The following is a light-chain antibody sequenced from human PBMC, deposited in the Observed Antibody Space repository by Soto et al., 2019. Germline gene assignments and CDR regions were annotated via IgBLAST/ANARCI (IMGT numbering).Light chain of an antibody. J-gene: IGLJ1*01. CDR3: GSWDSSLSAYV. CDR2: DDN. CDR1: SSNIGGNS. Sequence: SVLTQPPSVSAAPGQKVTIYCSGSSSNIGGNSVSWYQQLPGTAPKLLIYDDNKRPSGIPDRFSGSKSGTSATLGITGFQTGDEADYYCGSWDSSLSAYVFXTGTKVTVL. V-gene: IGLV1-51*01.